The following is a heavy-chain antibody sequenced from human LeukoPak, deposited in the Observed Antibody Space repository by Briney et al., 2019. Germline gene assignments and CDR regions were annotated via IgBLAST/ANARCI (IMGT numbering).Heavy chain of an antibody. D-gene: IGHD3-10*01. CDR1: GFTFSDYY. V-gene: IGHV3-23*01. J-gene: IGHJ4*02. CDR3: AKDQSGWFGELLQYYFDY. Sequence: PGGSLRLSCAASGFTFSDYYMSWVRQAPGKGLEGVSAISGSGGSTYYADSVKGRFTISRDNSKNTLYLQMNSLRAEDTAVYYCAKDQSGWFGELLQYYFDYWGQGTLVTVSS. CDR2: ISGSGGST.